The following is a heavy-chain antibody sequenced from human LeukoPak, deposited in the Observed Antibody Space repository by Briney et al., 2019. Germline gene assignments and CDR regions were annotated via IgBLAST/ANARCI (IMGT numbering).Heavy chain of an antibody. V-gene: IGHV6-1*01. CDR2: TYYRSKWYN. D-gene: IGHD4-17*01. CDR3: AREPATTTVTTDPDAFDI. Sequence: SQTLSLTCAISGDSVSSNSAAWNWIRQSPSRGLEWLGRTYYRSKWYNDYAVSVKSRITINPDTSKNQFSLQLNSVTPEDTAVYYCAREPATTTVTTDPDAFDIWGQGTMVTVSS. CDR1: GDSVSSNSAA. J-gene: IGHJ3*02.